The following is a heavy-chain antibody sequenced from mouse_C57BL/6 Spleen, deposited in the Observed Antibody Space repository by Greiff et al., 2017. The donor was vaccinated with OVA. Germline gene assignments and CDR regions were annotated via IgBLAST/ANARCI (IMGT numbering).Heavy chain of an antibody. CDR2: ISDGGSYT. Sequence: EVKLVESGGGLVKPGGSLKLSCAASGFTFSSYAMSWVRQTPEKRLEWVATISDGGSYTYYPDNVKGRFTISRENAKNNLYLQMSHLKSEDTAMYYCARDWYERDYYAMDYWGQGTSGTVSS. CDR3: ARDWYERDYYAMDY. V-gene: IGHV5-4*01. CDR1: GFTFSSYA. D-gene: IGHD1-1*02. J-gene: IGHJ4*01.